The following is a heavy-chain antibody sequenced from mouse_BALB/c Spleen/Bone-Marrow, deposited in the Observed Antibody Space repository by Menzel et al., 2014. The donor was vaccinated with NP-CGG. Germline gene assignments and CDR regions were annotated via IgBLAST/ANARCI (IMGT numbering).Heavy chain of an antibody. V-gene: IGHV5-12-1*01. CDR3: ARHGSGYD. CDR1: GFAFSSYD. D-gene: IGHD3-1*01. Sequence: DVKLVESGGGLVKPGGSLKLSCAASGFAFSSYDMSWVRQTPEKRLEWVAYISSGGGNTYYPDTVKGRFTISRDNAKNTLCLQMSSLKSEDTAMYYCARHGSGYDWGQGTTLTVSS. J-gene: IGHJ2*01. CDR2: ISSGGGNT.